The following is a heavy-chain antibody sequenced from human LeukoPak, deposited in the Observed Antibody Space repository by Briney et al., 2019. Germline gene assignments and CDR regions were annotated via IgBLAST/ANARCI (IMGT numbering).Heavy chain of an antibody. D-gene: IGHD4-17*01. CDR2: IKSKTDGGTT. CDR1: GFTFSNAW. J-gene: IGHJ4*02. CDR3: TSDYGDYRAFDY. Sequence: GGSLRVSCAASGFTFSNAWMSWVRQAPGKGLEWVGRIKSKTDGGTTDYAAPVKGRFTISRDDSKNTLYLQMNSLKTEDTAVYYCTSDYGDYRAFDYWGQGTLVTVSS. V-gene: IGHV3-15*01.